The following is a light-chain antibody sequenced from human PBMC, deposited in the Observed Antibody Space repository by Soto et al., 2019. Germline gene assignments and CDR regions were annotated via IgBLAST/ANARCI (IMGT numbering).Light chain of an antibody. CDR1: QSISSY. CDR2: AAS. J-gene: IGKJ1*01. Sequence: DIQMTQSPSSLSASVGARVPITCRASQSISSYLNWYQQKPGKAPKLLIYAASSLQSGVPSRFSGSGSGTDFTLTISSLRPEDFATYYCQQSYSTPQTFGQGTKVDIK. V-gene: IGKV1-39*01. CDR3: QQSYSTPQT.